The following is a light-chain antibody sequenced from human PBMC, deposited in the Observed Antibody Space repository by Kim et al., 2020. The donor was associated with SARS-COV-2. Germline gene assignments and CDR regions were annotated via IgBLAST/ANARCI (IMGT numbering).Light chain of an antibody. CDR2: VNSDGSH. Sequence: QLVLTQSPSASASLGASVTLTCTLSYGHRYYAIAWHQQQPEKGPRYLMKVNSDGSHVKGDGIPDRFSGSNSGAERYLTISSLQSEDEADYYCQTWGTDIHVVFGGGTQLNVL. CDR3: QTWGTDIHVV. J-gene: IGLJ2*01. CDR1: YGHRYYA. V-gene: IGLV4-69*01.